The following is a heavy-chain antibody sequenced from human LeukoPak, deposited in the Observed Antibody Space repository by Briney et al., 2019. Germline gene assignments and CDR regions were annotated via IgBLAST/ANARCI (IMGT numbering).Heavy chain of an antibody. J-gene: IGHJ6*03. CDR1: GYTFTSYG. CDR3: AREAGSHQLLYRCYYYYMDV. V-gene: IGHV1-18*01. CDR2: ISAYNGNT. D-gene: IGHD2-2*02. Sequence: ASVKVSCKASGYTFTSYGISWVRQAPGQGLEWMGWISAYNGNTNYAQKLQGRVTMTTDTSTSTAYMELRSLRSDDTAVYYCAREAGSHQLLYRCYYYYMDVWGKGTTVTVSS.